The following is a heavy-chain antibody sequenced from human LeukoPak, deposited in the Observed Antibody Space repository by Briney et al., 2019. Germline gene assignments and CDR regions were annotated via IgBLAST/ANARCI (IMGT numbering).Heavy chain of an antibody. CDR3: ARSLRLRSDAFGY. V-gene: IGHV4-34*01. CDR1: GGSLSGYY. Sequence: PSETLSLTCAVYGGSLSGYYWSWIRQPPGKGLEWIGEINHSGSTNYNPSLKSRVTISVDTSKNQFSLKLSSVTAADTAVYYCARSLRLRSDAFGYWGQGTLVTVSS. D-gene: IGHD4-17*01. J-gene: IGHJ4*02. CDR2: INHSGST.